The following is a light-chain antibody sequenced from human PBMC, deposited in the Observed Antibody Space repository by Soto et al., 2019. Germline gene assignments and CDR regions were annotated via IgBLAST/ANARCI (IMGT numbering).Light chain of an antibody. CDR3: SSYTSSSALV. CDR2: EVS. CDR1: RSDVGGYNY. J-gene: IGLJ1*01. V-gene: IGLV2-14*01. Sequence: QPALTQPASVSGPPGQPITISCTGTRSDVGGYNYVSWYQQHPGKAPQRMIYEVSNRPSGVSNRFSGSKSGNTASLPISGLQAEDEADYYCSSYTSSSALVFGTGTKVTVL.